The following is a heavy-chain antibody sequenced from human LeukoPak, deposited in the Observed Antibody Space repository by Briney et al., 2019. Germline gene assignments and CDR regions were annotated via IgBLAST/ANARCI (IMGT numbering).Heavy chain of an antibody. D-gene: IGHD3-16*02. CDR3: ARRYDYVWGSYRYRPISHDY. CDR2: IKHSVST. J-gene: IGHJ4*02. V-gene: IGHV4-34*01. CDR1: GGSFSGYY. Sequence: PSETLSLTCAVYGGSFSGYYWSWIRQPPGKGLEWIGEIKHSVSTNYNPSLKSRVTISVDTSKNQFSLKLSSVTAADTAVYYCARRYDYVWGSYRYRPISHDYWGQGTLVTVSS.